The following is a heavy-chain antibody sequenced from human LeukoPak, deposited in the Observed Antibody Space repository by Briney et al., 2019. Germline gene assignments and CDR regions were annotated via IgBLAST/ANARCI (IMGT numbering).Heavy chain of an antibody. D-gene: IGHD2-15*01. J-gene: IGHJ4*02. V-gene: IGHV4-59*08. Sequence: PSEPLSLACTASGGSISGYYWSWIRQPPGHRLERIGFISYRGTSKYNPSLMSQVTMSVDTSKNQASLKLSSVNAADTAVYYCARHYCSGGNCYYFDHWGQGTLVTVSS. CDR1: GGSISGYY. CDR3: ARHYCSGGNCYYFDH. CDR2: ISYRGTS.